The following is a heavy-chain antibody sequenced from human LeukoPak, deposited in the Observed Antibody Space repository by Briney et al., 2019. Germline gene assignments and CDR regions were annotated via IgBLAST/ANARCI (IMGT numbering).Heavy chain of an antibody. Sequence: GRSLRLSCAASGFTFSSYGMHWVRQAPGKGLEWVAVISYDGSNKYYADSVKGRFTISRDNSKNTLYLQMNSLRAEDTAVYYCASIDYSTSYWGQGTLVTVSS. J-gene: IGHJ4*02. CDR3: ASIDYSTSY. V-gene: IGHV3-30*19. CDR2: ISYDGSNK. D-gene: IGHD4-11*01. CDR1: GFTFSSYG.